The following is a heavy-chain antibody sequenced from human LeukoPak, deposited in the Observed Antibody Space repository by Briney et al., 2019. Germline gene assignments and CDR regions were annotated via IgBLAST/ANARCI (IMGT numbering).Heavy chain of an antibody. V-gene: IGHV1-18*01. CDR2: ISAYNGNT. J-gene: IGHJ4*02. D-gene: IGHD3-9*01. CDR1: GYTFTSYG. Sequence: ASVKVSCKASGYTFTSYGISWVRQAPGQGLEWMGWISAYNGNTNYAQKLQGRVTMTTDTSTSTAYMELRSLRSDDTAVYYCARDYDILTGYYHRPRFDYWGQGTLVTVSS. CDR3: ARDYDILTGYYHRPRFDY.